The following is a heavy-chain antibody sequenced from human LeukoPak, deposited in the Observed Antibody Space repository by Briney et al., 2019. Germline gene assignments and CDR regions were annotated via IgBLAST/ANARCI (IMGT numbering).Heavy chain of an antibody. V-gene: IGHV3-23*01. D-gene: IGHD3-16*02. CDR1: GFTFSSYA. J-gene: IGHJ3*02. CDR3: AKGGYIWGSYRLYAFDI. CDR2: ISGSGGST. Sequence: GGSLRLSCAASGFTFSSYAMSWVRQAPGKGLEWVSAISGSGGSTYYADPVKGRFTISRDNSKNTLYLQMNSLRAEDTAVYYCAKGGYIWGSYRLYAFDIWGQGTMVTVSS.